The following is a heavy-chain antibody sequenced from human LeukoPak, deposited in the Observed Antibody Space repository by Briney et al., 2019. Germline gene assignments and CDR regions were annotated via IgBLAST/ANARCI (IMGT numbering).Heavy chain of an antibody. CDR1: GFTFSSYG. J-gene: IGHJ4*02. D-gene: IGHD6-19*01. CDR2: ISYDGSNK. V-gene: IGHV3-30*03. CDR3: AYMAYSSINGFDY. Sequence: PGGSLRLSCAASGFTFSSYGMHWVRQAPGKGLEWVAVISYDGSNKYYADSVKGRFTISRDNSKNTLYLQMNSLRAEDTAVYYCAYMAYSSINGFDYWGQGTLVTVSS.